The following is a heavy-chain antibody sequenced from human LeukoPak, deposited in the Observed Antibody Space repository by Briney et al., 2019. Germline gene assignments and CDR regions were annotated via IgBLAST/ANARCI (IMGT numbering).Heavy chain of an antibody. CDR2: IYYSGST. CDR1: GGSISSSSYC. D-gene: IGHD1-26*01. V-gene: IGHV4-39*01. J-gene: IGHJ3*02. Sequence: SETLSLTCTVSGGSISSSSYCWGWIRQPPGKGLEWIGSIYYSGSTYYNPSLKSRVTISVDTSKNQFSLKLSSVTAADTAVYYCARHRWELLRAFDIWGQGTMVTVSS. CDR3: ARHRWELLRAFDI.